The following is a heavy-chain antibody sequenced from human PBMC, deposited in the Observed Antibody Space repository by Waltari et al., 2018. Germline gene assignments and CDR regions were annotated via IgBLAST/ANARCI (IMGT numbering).Heavy chain of an antibody. CDR2: IYYSGST. CDR3: ARHASSGVRRLPDV. Sequence: QLQLQESGPGLVKPSETLSLTCTVSGGSISSSSYYWGWIRQPPGKGLEWIGSIYYSGSTYYNPSLKSRVTISVDTSKNQFSLKRSSVTAADTAVYYCARHASSGVRRLPDVWGKGTTVTVSS. CDR1: GGSISSSSYY. D-gene: IGHD3-10*01. J-gene: IGHJ6*04. V-gene: IGHV4-39*01.